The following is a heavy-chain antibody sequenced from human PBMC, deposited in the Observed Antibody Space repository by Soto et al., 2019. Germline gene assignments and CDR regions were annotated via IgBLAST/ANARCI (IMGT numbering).Heavy chain of an antibody. V-gene: IGHV1-69*13. Sequence: GASVKVSCKASGGTFSSYAISWVRQAPGQGLEWMGGIIPIFGTANYAQKFQGRVTITADESTSTAYMELSSLRSEDTAVYYCARYLRITIFGVAGYYYYYGMDVWGQGTTVTVSS. J-gene: IGHJ6*02. CDR2: IIPIFGTA. CDR1: GGTFSSYA. D-gene: IGHD3-3*01. CDR3: ARYLRITIFGVAGYYYYYGMDV.